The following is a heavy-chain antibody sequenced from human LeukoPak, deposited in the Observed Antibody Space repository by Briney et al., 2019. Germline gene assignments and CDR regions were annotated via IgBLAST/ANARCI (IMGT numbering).Heavy chain of an antibody. V-gene: IGHV4-39*01. D-gene: IGHD2-15*01. Sequence: SETLSLTCTVSGGSISSGSYYWGWIRQPPGKGLEWIGSVSYTRSTYCNPSLESEVTISVDTSKNQFSLKVRSVTAADAAVYYCGRQEGICSGGGCYHYLATWGQGTMVTVSS. CDR2: VSYTRST. CDR3: GRQEGICSGGGCYHYLAT. CDR1: GGSISSGSYY. J-gene: IGHJ3*02.